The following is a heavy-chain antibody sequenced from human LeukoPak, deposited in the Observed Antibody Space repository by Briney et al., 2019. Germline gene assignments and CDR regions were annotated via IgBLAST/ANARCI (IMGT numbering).Heavy chain of an antibody. CDR2: INSDGSTT. Sequence: PGGSLRLSCAASGFTFSPYWMYWVRQAPGKGLVWVSRINSDGSTTDYAESVKGRFTISRDNAKNMVFVQMNSLRAEDTAVYYCAKGEVVQPPYYYYMDVWGKGTTVTVSS. CDR1: GFTFSPYW. J-gene: IGHJ6*03. CDR3: AKGEVVQPPYYYYMDV. D-gene: IGHD2-15*01. V-gene: IGHV3-74*01.